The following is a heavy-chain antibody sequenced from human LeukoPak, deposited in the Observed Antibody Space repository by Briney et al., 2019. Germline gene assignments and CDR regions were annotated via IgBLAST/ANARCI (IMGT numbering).Heavy chain of an antibody. CDR1: GFTFSSFP. V-gene: IGHV3-23*01. Sequence: PGGSLRLSCAASGFTFSSFPMTWVRQAPGKGLEWVSAIGSSSAGSTYDAGAVKGRFTISRDNSKNTLFLQMNSLRADDTAIYYCAKRERGLSYQDAFDTWGQGTLVTVSS. D-gene: IGHD3-16*02. CDR3: AKRERGLSYQDAFDT. J-gene: IGHJ3*02. CDR2: IGSSSAGST.